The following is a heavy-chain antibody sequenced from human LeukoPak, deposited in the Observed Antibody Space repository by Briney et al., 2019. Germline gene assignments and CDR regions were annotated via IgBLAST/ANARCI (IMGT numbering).Heavy chain of an antibody. CDR1: GYTFTSYD. V-gene: IGHV1-8*01. Sequence: ASVKVSCKASGYTFTSYDINWVRQAPGQGLEWMGWMNPNSGNTGYAQKFQGRVTMTRNTSISTAYMELSSLRSEDTAVYYCARAWDLAYCGGDCYYSWFDPWGQGTLVTVSS. D-gene: IGHD2-21*02. CDR2: MNPNSGNT. J-gene: IGHJ5*02. CDR3: ARAWDLAYCGGDCYYSWFDP.